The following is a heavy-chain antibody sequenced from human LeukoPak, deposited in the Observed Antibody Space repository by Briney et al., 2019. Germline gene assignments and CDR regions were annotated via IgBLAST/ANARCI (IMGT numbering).Heavy chain of an antibody. D-gene: IGHD3-10*01. J-gene: IGHJ4*02. CDR3: ARDRWFGELPDNFDY. Sequence: PGRSLRHSRAASGFTFSRYAMHWVRQAPGKGLEWVAIMSYDGSNKFYADSVKGRFTISRDNSKNALYLQMNSLRAEDTAVYYCARDRWFGELPDNFDYWGQGTLVTVSS. CDR2: MSYDGSNK. CDR1: GFTFSRYA. V-gene: IGHV3-30-3*01.